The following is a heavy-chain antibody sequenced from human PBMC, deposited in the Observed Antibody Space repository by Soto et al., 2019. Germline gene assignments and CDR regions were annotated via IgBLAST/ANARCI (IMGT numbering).Heavy chain of an antibody. Sequence: GGSLRLSCAASGFTVSSYWMSWVRQAPGKGLEWVANIKQDGSEKYYVDSVKGRFTISRDNAKNSLYLQMNSLRAEDTAVYYCARRVADWFDPWGQGTLVTVSS. V-gene: IGHV3-7*01. CDR2: IKQDGSEK. J-gene: IGHJ5*02. CDR3: ARRVADWFDP. CDR1: GFTVSSYW.